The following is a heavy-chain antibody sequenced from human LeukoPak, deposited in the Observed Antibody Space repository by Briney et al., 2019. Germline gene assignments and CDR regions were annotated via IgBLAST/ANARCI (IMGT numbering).Heavy chain of an antibody. CDR2: LSGSGYNT. CDR3: AKDPYGTRYFDY. CDR1: RFTFSSHA. V-gene: IGHV3-23*01. Sequence: GGSLRLSCAASRFTFSSHALSWVRQAPGKGLEWVPSLSGSGYNTYYADSVKGRFTISRDNSKNTMYLQMNSLRAEDTAVYYCAKDPYGTRYFDYWGQGTLVTVSS. J-gene: IGHJ4*02. D-gene: IGHD2-2*01.